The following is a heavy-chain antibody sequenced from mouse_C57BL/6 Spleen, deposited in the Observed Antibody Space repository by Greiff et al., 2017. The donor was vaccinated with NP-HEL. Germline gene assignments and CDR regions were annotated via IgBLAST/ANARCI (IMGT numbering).Heavy chain of an antibody. Sequence: QVQLQQPGAELVKPGASVKLSCKASGYTFTSYWMHWVKQRPGQGLEWIGMIHPNSGSTNYNEKFKSKATLTVDKSSSTADMKVSSMTSEDSAVYYCARSPRDYAMDYWGQGTSVTVSS. CDR2: IHPNSGST. CDR3: ARSPRDYAMDY. J-gene: IGHJ4*01. V-gene: IGHV1-64*01. CDR1: GYTFTSYW.